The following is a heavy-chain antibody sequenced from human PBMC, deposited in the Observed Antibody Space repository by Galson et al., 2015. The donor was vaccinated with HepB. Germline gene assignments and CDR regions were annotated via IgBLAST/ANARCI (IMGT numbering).Heavy chain of an antibody. D-gene: IGHD2-2*01. V-gene: IGHV3-7*03. CDR1: GFTFSSNW. Sequence: SLRLSCADSGFTFSSNWMAWVRQAPGKGLEWVANIKQDGSERYYADSVKGRFAISRDNAKNTLYLQMNSLRVEDTAVYYCAKDGGGRRYCSSTSCYLDIWGQGTMVTVSS. CDR3: AKDGGGRRYCSSTSCYLDI. CDR2: IKQDGSER. J-gene: IGHJ3*02.